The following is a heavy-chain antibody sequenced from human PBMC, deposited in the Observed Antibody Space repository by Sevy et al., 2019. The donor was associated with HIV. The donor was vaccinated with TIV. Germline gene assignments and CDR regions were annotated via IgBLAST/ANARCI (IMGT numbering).Heavy chain of an antibody. J-gene: IGHJ4*02. D-gene: IGHD6-6*01. CDR1: GYSLTSYG. CDR3: ARAEYSSASRGFDY. Sequence: ASVKVSCKASGYSLTSYGITWVRQAPGQGLEWMGWISDYNGNTNYAQKIQGRVTMTTDTSTNTAYMELRSLRSDDTAMYYCARAEYSSASRGFDYWGQGTLITVSS. V-gene: IGHV1-18*01. CDR2: ISDYNGNT.